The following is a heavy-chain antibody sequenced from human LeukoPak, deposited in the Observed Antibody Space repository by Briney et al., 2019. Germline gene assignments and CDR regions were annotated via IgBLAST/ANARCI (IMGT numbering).Heavy chain of an antibody. CDR3: ARSGDNYSSCYNDN. D-gene: IGHD3-22*01. J-gene: IGHJ4*02. CDR2: IWGDGSKK. CDR1: GFSFSSYG. V-gene: IGHV3-33*01. Sequence: GRSLRLSCAASGFSFSSYGMHWVRLAPGKGLEWVAVIWGDGSKKYYADSVKGRFTISRDNSKNTVYLQMNSLRAEDTAVYYCARSGDNYSSCYNDNWGKETLVTVSS.